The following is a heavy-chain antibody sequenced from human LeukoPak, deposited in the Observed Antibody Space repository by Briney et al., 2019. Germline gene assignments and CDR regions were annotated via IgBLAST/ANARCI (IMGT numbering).Heavy chain of an antibody. Sequence: SVKVSCKASGYTFTSYYMHWVRQAPGQGLEWMGGIIPIFGTANYAQKFQGRVTITADESTSTAYMELSSLRSEDTAVYYCARSTGYSSSWYGYFQHWGQGTLVTVSS. CDR3: ARSTGYSSSWYGYFQH. CDR1: GYTFTSYY. D-gene: IGHD6-13*01. V-gene: IGHV1-69*13. CDR2: IIPIFGTA. J-gene: IGHJ1*01.